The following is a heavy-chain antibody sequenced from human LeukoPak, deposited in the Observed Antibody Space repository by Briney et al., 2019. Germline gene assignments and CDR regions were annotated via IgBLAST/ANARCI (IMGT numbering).Heavy chain of an antibody. V-gene: IGHV3-7*01. Sequence: GGSLRLSCAASGFTFSSYWMSWVRQAPGKGLEWVANIKQDGSEKYYVDSVKGRFTISRDNAKNSLYLQMNSLRAEDTAVYYCARDPSITMVRGVIITAPFGYWGQGTLVTVSS. CDR3: ARDPSITMVRGVIITAPFGY. CDR2: IKQDGSEK. J-gene: IGHJ4*02. CDR1: GFTFSSYW. D-gene: IGHD3-10*01.